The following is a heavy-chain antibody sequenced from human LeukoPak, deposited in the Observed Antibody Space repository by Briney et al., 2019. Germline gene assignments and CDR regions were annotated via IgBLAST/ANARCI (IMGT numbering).Heavy chain of an antibody. J-gene: IGHJ2*01. CDR2: ISWNSGSI. CDR3: AKAQGSPSYFDL. V-gene: IGHV3-9*03. Sequence: GRSLRLSCAASGFTFDDYAMHWVRQAPGKGLEWVSGISWNSGSIGYADSVKGRFTISRDNAKNSLYLQMNSLRAEDMALYYCAKAQGSPSYFDLWGRGTLVTVSS. CDR1: GFTFDDYA. D-gene: IGHD6-13*01.